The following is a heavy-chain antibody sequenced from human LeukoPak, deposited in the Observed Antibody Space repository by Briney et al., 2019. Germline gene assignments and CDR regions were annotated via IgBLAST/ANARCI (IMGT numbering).Heavy chain of an antibody. D-gene: IGHD5-12*01. CDR1: GATLNIGHA. CDR2: IIPFLGEV. CDR3: SPCGHAYDWFGP. Sequence: GASVKVSCKAFGATLNIGHAFIWARQAPGQGLQWMGRIIPFLGEVNYAQNFQGRASFTADKSTATMYMEMKSLRLDDTAIYYCSPCGHAYDWFGPWGQGTLVTVSS. V-gene: IGHV1-69*04. J-gene: IGHJ5*02.